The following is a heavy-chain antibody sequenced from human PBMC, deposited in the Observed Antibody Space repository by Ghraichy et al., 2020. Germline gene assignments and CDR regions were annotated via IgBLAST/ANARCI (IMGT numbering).Heavy chain of an antibody. Sequence: SETLSLTCTVSGGSISSGGYYWSWIRQHPGKGLEWIGYIYYSGSTYYNPSLKSRVTISVDTSKNQFSLKLSSVTAADTAVYYCARDRGSSGGYCSGGSCYSAPLFDYWGQGTLVTVSS. V-gene: IGHV4-31*03. D-gene: IGHD2-15*01. CDR2: IYYSGST. J-gene: IGHJ4*02. CDR1: GGSISSGGYY. CDR3: ARDRGSSGGYCSGGSCYSAPLFDY.